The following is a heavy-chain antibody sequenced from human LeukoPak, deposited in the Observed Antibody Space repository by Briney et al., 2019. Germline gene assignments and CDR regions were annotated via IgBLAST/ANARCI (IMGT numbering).Heavy chain of an antibody. CDR2: IYGGGST. Sequence: GGSLRLSCAASGFTVSSNYMSWVRQAPGKGLEWVSAIYGGGSTYYADSVKGRFTISRDISKNTLYLQMSSLRAEDTALYYCVMIRGVNWAPFDYWGQGTLVTVYS. CDR3: VMIRGVNWAPFDY. J-gene: IGHJ4*02. CDR1: GFTVSSNY. D-gene: IGHD3-10*01. V-gene: IGHV3-53*05.